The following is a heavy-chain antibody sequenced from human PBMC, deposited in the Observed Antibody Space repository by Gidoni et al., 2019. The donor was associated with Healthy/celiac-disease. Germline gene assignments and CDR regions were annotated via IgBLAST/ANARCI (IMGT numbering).Heavy chain of an antibody. Sequence: EVQLLVSGGGFVPPGGSLRLSCPASGFTFSSYAMSWVRQAPGKGLEWVSAISGSGGSTYYADSGKGRFTITRDNSKNTLYLQMNSLRAEDTAVYYCAKVGLKLAFDIWGQGTMVTVSS. CDR2: ISGSGGST. CDR1: GFTFSSYA. CDR3: AKVGLKLAFDI. V-gene: IGHV3-23*01. J-gene: IGHJ3*02.